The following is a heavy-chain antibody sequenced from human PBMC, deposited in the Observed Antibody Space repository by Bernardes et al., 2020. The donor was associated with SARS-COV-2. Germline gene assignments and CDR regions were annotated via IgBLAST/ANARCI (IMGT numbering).Heavy chain of an antibody. V-gene: IGHV4-39*07. CDR2: IYYSGST. J-gene: IGHJ4*02. CDR3: AREFFGRIAALSLFTTIV. CDR1: GGSISSSSYY. Sequence: SETLSLTCTVSGGSISSSSYYWGWIRQPPGKGLEWIGSIYYSGSTYYNPSLKSRVTISVDTSKNQFSLKLSSVTAADTAVYYCAREFFGRIAALSLFTTIVWGQGTLVTVSS. D-gene: IGHD6-6*01.